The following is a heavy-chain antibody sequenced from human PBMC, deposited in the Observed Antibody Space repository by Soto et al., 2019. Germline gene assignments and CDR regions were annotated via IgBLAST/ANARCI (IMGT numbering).Heavy chain of an antibody. J-gene: IGHJ5*02. CDR3: ARVPDR. Sequence: QLQLQESGSGLVKPSQTLSLTCAVSGGSISSGGYSWSWIRQPPGKGLEWIGYIYHSGSTYYNPSLXRXXPLSAHSSKNQFSLKLSSVTAADTALYYWARVPDRWGQGTLVTLSS. V-gene: IGHV4-30-2*01. CDR2: IYHSGST. D-gene: IGHD2-2*01. CDR1: GGSISSGGYS.